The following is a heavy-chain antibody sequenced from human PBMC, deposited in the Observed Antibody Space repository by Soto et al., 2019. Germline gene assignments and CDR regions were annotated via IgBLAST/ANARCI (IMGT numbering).Heavy chain of an antibody. CDR2: IIPILGIA. CDR3: ATDLFELLRGGFLGSYYSGMDV. D-gene: IGHD3-10*01. J-gene: IGHJ6*02. Sequence: SVKVSCKASGGTFSSYTISWLPQAPGQGLEWMGRIIPILGIANYAQKFQGRVTITADKSTSTAYMELSRLRSDDTAVYYCATDLFELLRGGFLGSYYSGMDVWAQGDAVTVS. V-gene: IGHV1-69*04. CDR1: GGTFSSYT.